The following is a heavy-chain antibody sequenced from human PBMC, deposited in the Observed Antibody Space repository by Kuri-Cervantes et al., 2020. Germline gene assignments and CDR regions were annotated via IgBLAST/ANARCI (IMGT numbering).Heavy chain of an antibody. J-gene: IGHJ6*02. V-gene: IGHV3-11*04. CDR3: ARERVTGALYYYYGMDV. D-gene: IGHD1-14*01. CDR2: ISSSGSTI. CDR1: GFTFSDYY. Sequence: GGSLRLSCAASGFTFSDYYMSWIRQAPGKGLEWVSYISSSGSTIYYADSVKGRFTISRDNSKNTLYLQMNSLRAEDTAVYYCARERVTGALYYYYGMDVWGQGTTVTVSS.